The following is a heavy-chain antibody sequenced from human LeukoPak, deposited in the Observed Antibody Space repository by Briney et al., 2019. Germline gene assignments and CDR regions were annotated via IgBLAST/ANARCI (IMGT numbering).Heavy chain of an antibody. CDR2: IKSKTDGGTT. J-gene: IGHJ5*02. V-gene: IGHV3-15*01. CDR1: AFTLSNAW. CDR3: TTDPYDSSGYYYP. Sequence: GRSLTPSSAASAFTLSNAWISCVRQAPGKGLEWVGRIKSKTDGGTTDYAAPVKGRFTISRDDSKNTLYLQMNSLKTEDTAVYYCTTDPYDSSGYYYPWGQGTLVTVSS. D-gene: IGHD3-22*01.